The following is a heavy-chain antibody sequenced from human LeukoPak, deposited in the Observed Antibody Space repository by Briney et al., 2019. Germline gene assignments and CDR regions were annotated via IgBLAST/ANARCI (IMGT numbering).Heavy chain of an antibody. CDR2: IWHDGNNK. D-gene: IGHD5-18*01. V-gene: IGHV3-33*01. Sequence: GRSLRLSCAASGFNFNDYGMHWVRQAPGKGLEWVAIIWHDGNNKYYADSVKGRFTISRGNSKNTLYLEMNSLRAEDTAVYYCARDGAYSYTYWGQGTLVIVSS. CDR3: ARDGAYSYTY. CDR1: GFNFNDYG. J-gene: IGHJ4*02.